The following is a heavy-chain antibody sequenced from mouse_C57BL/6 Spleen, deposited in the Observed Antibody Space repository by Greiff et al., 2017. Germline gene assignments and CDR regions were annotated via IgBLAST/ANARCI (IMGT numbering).Heavy chain of an antibody. V-gene: IGHV1-80*01. CDR1: GYAFSSYW. D-gene: IGHD2-1*01. J-gene: IGHJ3*01. CDR2: IYPGDGDT. CDR3: AREGNYGNYGGFAY. Sequence: VQLQQSGAELVKPGASVKISCKASGYAFSSYWMNWVKQRPGKGLEWIGQIYPGDGDTNYNGKFKGKATLTADKSSSTAYMQRRSLTSEDSAVYFCAREGNYGNYGGFAYWGQGTLVTVSA.